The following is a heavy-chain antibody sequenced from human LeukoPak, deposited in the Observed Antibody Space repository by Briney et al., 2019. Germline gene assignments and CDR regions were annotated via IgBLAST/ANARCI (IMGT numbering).Heavy chain of an antibody. CDR2: MNPNRGNT. Sequence: ASVKVSCKASGYTFTSYDLNWVRQATGQGLEWMGWMNPNRGNTGHAQKLQGRVNMTRNTSLSTAYTELRRLRSEDTAVYYGSRGRQRGSYRYYNWFDPWGQGTLVTVSS. V-gene: IGHV1-8*01. CDR3: SRGRQRGSYRYYNWFDP. J-gene: IGHJ5*02. CDR1: GYTFTSYD. D-gene: IGHD3-16*02.